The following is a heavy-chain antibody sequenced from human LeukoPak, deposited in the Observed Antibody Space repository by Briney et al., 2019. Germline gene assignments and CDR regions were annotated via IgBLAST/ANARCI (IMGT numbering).Heavy chain of an antibody. CDR3: ARSTLQTNFDY. CDR1: GGSISSYY. Sequence: KPSETLSLTCTVSGGSISSYYWSWIRQPPGKGLEWIGYIYYSGSTNYNPSLKSRVTISVDTSKNQFSLKLGSVTAADTAVYYCARSTLQTNFDYWGQGTLVTVSS. J-gene: IGHJ4*02. CDR2: IYYSGST. V-gene: IGHV4-59*12. D-gene: IGHD2-2*01.